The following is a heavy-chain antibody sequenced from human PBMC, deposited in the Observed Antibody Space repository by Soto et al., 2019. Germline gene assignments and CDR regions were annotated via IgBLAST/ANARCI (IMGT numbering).Heavy chain of an antibody. CDR2: IDPSDSYT. D-gene: IGHD3-10*01. CDR1: GYSFTSYW. V-gene: IGHV5-10-1*01. CDR3: ARLAMVRGVPTYGMDVWGQGTTVTVSSGKNGHSRRYYGMDV. Sequence: GESLKISCKGSGYSFTSYWISWVRQMPGKGLEWMGRIDPSDSYTNYSPSFQGHVTISADKSISTAYLQWSSLKASDTAMYYCARLAMVRGVPTYGMDVWGQGTTVTVSSGKNGHSRRYYGMDVWGQGTTVTVSS. J-gene: IGHJ6*02.